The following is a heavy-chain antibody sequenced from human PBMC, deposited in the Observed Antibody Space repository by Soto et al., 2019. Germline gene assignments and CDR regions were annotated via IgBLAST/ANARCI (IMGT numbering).Heavy chain of an antibody. CDR2: IYYSGST. V-gene: IGHV4-31*03. J-gene: IGHJ6*02. CDR1: GGSISSGGYY. D-gene: IGHD2-15*01. CDR3: ARDQLRAARYYYYYYGMDV. Sequence: SLTCTVSGGSISSGGYYWSWIRQHPGKGLEWIGYIYYSGSTYYNPSLKSRVTISVDTSKNQFSLKLSSVTAADTAVYYCARDQLRAARYYYYYYGMDVWGQGTTVTVSS.